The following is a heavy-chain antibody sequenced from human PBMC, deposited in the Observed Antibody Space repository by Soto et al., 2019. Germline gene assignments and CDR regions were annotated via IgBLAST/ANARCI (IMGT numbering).Heavy chain of an antibody. D-gene: IGHD6-19*01. CDR2: ISYDGSNT. Sequence: PGGSLRLSCVASGFTFSSYGMHWVRQAPGKGLEWVAIISYDGSNTYYADSVKGRFTISRDNSKNTLYLQINSLRAEDTAVYYCGKPGIGVAGRWTHYFDYSSQGTLVTVSS. V-gene: IGHV3-30*18. CDR1: GFTFSSYG. J-gene: IGHJ4*02. CDR3: GKPGIGVAGRWTHYFDY.